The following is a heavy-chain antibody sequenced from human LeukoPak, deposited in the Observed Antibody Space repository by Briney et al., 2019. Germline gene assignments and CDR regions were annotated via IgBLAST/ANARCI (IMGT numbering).Heavy chain of an antibody. CDR2: ISDDGSYR. V-gene: IGHV3-30*18. Sequence: GGSLRLSCAASGFTFTSHAMHWVRQAPGKGLECVAVISDDGSYRDHADSVKGRFTISRDNSKNTLCLQMNSLSAEDTAVYYCAKQLTYGSGIGGMDVWGQGTTVTVPS. CDR1: GFTFTSHA. J-gene: IGHJ6*02. CDR3: AKQLTYGSGIGGMDV. D-gene: IGHD3-10*01.